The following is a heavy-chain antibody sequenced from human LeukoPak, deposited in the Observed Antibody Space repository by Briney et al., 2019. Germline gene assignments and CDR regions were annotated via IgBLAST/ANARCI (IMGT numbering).Heavy chain of an antibody. CDR2: IYYSGNT. J-gene: IGHJ3*02. V-gene: IGHV4-31*03. CDR1: GDSIFSASYY. CDR3: ARGGTAHAFYI. D-gene: IGHD3-16*01. Sequence: SQTPPLTSTVSGDSIFSASYYCGWLRQPPGKHLQGIGLIYYSGNTYYSSSLRRRISISIETSNNQFSLSLSSVTVADTAVYYCARGGTAHAFYIWGRGTTVTVSS.